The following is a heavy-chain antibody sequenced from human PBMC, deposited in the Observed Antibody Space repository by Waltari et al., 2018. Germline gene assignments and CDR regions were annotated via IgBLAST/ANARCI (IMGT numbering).Heavy chain of an antibody. CDR1: GLPVDSYV. CDR2: ISKSDGT. CDR3: ARGPGYYFDS. V-gene: IGHV3-23*04. J-gene: IGHJ4*02. Sequence: EVQLEESGGDLVQPGGSLSASVVVSGLPVDSYVMRGGRQAPGKGLERVSTISKSDGTYYADSVKGRFTIFTDNSNNTLYLQMNSLRAEDTAVYYCARGPGYYFDSWGPGSLVTVSS.